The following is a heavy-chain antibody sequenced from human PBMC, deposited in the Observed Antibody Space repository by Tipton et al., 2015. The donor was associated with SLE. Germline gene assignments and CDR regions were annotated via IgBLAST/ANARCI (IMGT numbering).Heavy chain of an antibody. CDR2: IYSGGST. CDR1: GFTVSSNY. V-gene: IGHV3-53*05. CDR3: ASGWELSFDY. Sequence: SLRLSCAASGFTVSSNYMSWVRQAPGKGLEGVSVIYSGGSTYYADSVRGRFTISRDNSKNTLYLQMNSLRAEDTAVYYCASGWELSFDYGGQGTLVTVSS. J-gene: IGHJ4*02. D-gene: IGHD1-26*01.